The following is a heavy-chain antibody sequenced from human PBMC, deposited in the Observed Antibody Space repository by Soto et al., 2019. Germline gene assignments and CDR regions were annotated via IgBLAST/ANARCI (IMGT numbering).Heavy chain of an antibody. Sequence: ASVKVSCKASGYTFTRSGISWVRQAPGQGPEWMGWISSYNGDTNYAQTFQGRVTMTTDTSTSTAYMELRSLRSDDTAVYYCASERVAPYYYYGMDVWG. V-gene: IGHV1-18*01. CDR2: ISSYNGDT. D-gene: IGHD5-12*01. CDR1: GYTFTRSG. J-gene: IGHJ6*02. CDR3: ASERVAPYYYYGMDV.